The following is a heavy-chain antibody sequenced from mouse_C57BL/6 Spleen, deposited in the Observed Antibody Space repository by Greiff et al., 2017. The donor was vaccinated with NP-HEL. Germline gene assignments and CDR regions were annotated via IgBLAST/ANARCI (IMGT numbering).Heavy chain of an antibody. CDR1: GFTFSDAW. D-gene: IGHD1-1*01. J-gene: IGHJ2*01. CDR2: IRNKANNHAT. CDR3: TLYYGSRGGY. V-gene: IGHV6-6*01. Sequence: EVQVVESGGGLVQPGGSMKLSCAASGFTFSDAWMDWVRQSPEKGLEWVAEIRNKANNHATYYAESVKGRFTISRDDSKSRVYLQMNSLRAEDTGIYYCTLYYGSRGGYWGQGTTLTVSS.